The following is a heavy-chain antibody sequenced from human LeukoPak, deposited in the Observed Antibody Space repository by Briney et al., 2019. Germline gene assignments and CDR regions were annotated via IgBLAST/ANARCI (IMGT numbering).Heavy chain of an antibody. V-gene: IGHV4-59*01. Sequence: SETLSLTCAVSGGSITPYYWSWIRQPPGKGLEWIGYIYYTGSINYNPSLKSRVTISLDTSKNQFSLKLTSVTAADTAVYYCARDRRWFDPWGQGTLVTVSS. CDR2: IYYTGSI. J-gene: IGHJ5*02. CDR3: ARDRRWFDP. CDR1: GGSITPYY. D-gene: IGHD6-6*01.